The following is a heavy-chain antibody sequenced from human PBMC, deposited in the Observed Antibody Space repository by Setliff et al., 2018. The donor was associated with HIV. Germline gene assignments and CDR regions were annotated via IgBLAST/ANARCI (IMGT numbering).Heavy chain of an antibody. CDR2: INQDGSEK. V-gene: IGHV3-7*01. Sequence: GGSLRLSCEASGFSVTDNYMGWVRQAPGKGLEWVAHINQDGSEKNHVDSVKGRFTISRDNARNSLYLQMNSLKADDTAVYYCARDVAVAGTEFWGQGTLVTVSS. J-gene: IGHJ4*02. D-gene: IGHD6-19*01. CDR1: GFSVTDNY. CDR3: ARDVAVAGTEF.